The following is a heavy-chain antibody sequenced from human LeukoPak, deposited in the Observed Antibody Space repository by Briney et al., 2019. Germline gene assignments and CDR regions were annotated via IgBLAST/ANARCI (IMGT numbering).Heavy chain of an antibody. J-gene: IGHJ4*02. V-gene: IGHV1-8*03. CDR3: ARGAYRRQASVGWLSVGY. Sequence: TVKFSCKASGYTFTSYDINWVRQATGQGLEWMGWMNPNSGNTGYAQKFQGRVTITMNTSISTAYMELSSLRSEDTAVYYCARGAYRRQASVGWLSVGYWGQGTLVTVSS. CDR2: MNPNSGNT. D-gene: IGHD5-24*01. CDR1: GYTFTSYD.